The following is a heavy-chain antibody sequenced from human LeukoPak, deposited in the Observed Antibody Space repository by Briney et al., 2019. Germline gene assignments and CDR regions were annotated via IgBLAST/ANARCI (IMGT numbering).Heavy chain of an antibody. D-gene: IGHD2-2*02. CDR3: ARGADCSSTSCYRRWFDP. CDR1: GYTFTGYY. Sequence: ASVKVSCKASGYTFTGYYMHWVRQAPGQGLEWMGWINPNSGGTNYAQKFQGRVTMTRDTSISTAYMELSRLRSDDTAVYYCARGADCSSTSCYRRWFDPWGQGTLVTVSS. J-gene: IGHJ5*02. CDR2: INPNSGGT. V-gene: IGHV1-2*02.